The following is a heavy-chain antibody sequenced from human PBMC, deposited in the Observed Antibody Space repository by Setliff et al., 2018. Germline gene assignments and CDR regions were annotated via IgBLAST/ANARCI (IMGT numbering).Heavy chain of an antibody. Sequence: GGSLRLSCAASGFNFNTYTMSWVRQAPGKGLEWVSAISGAGNYINYIDSVKGRFTISRDNAKNSLYLQMNSLRADDTAVYYCARPGRSNYWDSFDYWGQGTLVTVSS. J-gene: IGHJ4*02. CDR1: GFNFNTYT. CDR3: ARPGRSNYWDSFDY. V-gene: IGHV3-21*01. D-gene: IGHD3-10*01. CDR2: ISGAGNYI.